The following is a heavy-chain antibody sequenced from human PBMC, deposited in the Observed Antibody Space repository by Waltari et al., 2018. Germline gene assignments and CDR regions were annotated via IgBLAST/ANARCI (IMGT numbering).Heavy chain of an antibody. D-gene: IGHD6-13*01. CDR3: ARVGGSSSWYRFDFDY. J-gene: IGHJ4*02. CDR2: IYYSGST. Sequence: QVQLQESGPGLVKPSETLSLTCTVSGGSISSHYWSWIRQPPGKGLEWIGYIYYSGSTNYNPSLKSRVTISVDTSKNQFSLKLSSVTAADTAVYYCARVGGSSSWYRFDFDYWGQGTLVTVSS. V-gene: IGHV4-59*11. CDR1: GGSISSHY.